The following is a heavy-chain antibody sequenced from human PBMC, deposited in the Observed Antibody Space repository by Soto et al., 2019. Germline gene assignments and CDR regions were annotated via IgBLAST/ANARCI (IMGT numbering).Heavy chain of an antibody. J-gene: IGHJ4*02. Sequence: PSETLSLTCTVSGDSISGYYWSWIRQPAGKGLEWIGRIYASGSTISNPSLRSRVALSVDTSKNQFSLKLNSVTAADTAMYYCARSGYSSGWYTAFDSWSQGPLVTVSS. CDR2: IYASGST. CDR3: ARSGYSSGWYTAFDS. CDR1: GDSISGYY. V-gene: IGHV4-4*07. D-gene: IGHD6-19*01.